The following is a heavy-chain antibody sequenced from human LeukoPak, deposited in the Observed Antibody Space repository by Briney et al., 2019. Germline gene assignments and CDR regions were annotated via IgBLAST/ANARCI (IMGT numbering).Heavy chain of an antibody. J-gene: IGHJ3*01. V-gene: IGHV1-69*01. CDR2: IIPIFQTA. Sequence: ASVKVSCKTSGGTFNSHGISWVRQAPGQGLERMGGIIPIFQTATYAENFQDRLTIIADESTNTVYMELSSLRSDDTAVYYCARDYNYDSSASDDALDVWGQGTTVTVSS. CDR1: GGTFNSHG. D-gene: IGHD3-22*01. CDR3: ARDYNYDSSASDDALDV.